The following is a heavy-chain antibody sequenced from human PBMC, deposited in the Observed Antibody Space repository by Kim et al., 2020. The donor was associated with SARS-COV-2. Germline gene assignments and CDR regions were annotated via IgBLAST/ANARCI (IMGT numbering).Heavy chain of an antibody. CDR1: GFSLSTSGVG. CDR2: IYWDDDK. V-gene: IGHV2-5*02. D-gene: IGHD6-19*01. Sequence: SGPTLVNPTQTLTLTCTFSGFSLSTSGVGVGWIRQPPGKALEWLVLIYWDDDKRYSPSLKSRLTITKDSSKNQVVLTMTNMVPVDSATYYCAHRRGNSGWSQGYFDYWGQGTLVTVSS. J-gene: IGHJ4*02. CDR3: AHRRGNSGWSQGYFDY.